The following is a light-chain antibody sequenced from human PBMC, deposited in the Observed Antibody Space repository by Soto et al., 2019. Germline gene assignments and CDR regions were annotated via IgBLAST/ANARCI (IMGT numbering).Light chain of an antibody. J-gene: IGKJ1*01. Sequence: DIQMTQSPSTLSGSVGDRVTITCRASQTISSWLAWYQQKPGKAPKLLIYKASTLKSGVPSRFSGSGSGTEFTLTISNLQPDDFATYFCQQYHNYPRTFGQGTKVEIK. V-gene: IGKV1-5*03. CDR1: QTISSW. CDR2: KAS. CDR3: QQYHNYPRT.